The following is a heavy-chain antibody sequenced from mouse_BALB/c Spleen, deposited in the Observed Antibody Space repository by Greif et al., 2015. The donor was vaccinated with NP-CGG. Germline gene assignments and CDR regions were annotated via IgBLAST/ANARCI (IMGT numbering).Heavy chain of an antibody. CDR3: TRGGLLRNWYFDV. V-gene: IGHV1-15*01. Sequence: QVHVKQSGAELVRPGASVTLSCKASGYTFTDYEVHWVKQTPVHGLEWIGAIDPETGGTAYNQKFKGKATLTADKSSSTAYMELRSLTSEDSAVYYCTRGGLLRNWYFDVWGAGTTVTVSS. CDR2: IDPETGGT. J-gene: IGHJ1*01. D-gene: IGHD2-3*01. CDR1: GYTFTDYE.